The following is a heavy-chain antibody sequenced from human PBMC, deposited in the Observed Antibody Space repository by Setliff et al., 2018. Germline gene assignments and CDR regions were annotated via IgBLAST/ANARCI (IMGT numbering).Heavy chain of an antibody. CDR3: ARGRNVAARLLDS. CDR2: INHRGST. V-gene: IGHV4-34*01. Sequence: PSETLSLTCAAYGGTFSDYHWTWIRQSPEKGLEWIGEINHRGSTNYNPSLKSRVTISIDTSKDQFSLKLTSVTAADTAVYYCARGRNVAARLLDSWGQGTLVTVS. D-gene: IGHD6-6*01. J-gene: IGHJ4*02. CDR1: GGTFSDYH.